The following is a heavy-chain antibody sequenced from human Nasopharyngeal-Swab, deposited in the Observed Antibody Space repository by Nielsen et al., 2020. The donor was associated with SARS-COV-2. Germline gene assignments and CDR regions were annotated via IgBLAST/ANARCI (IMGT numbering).Heavy chain of an antibody. J-gene: IGHJ6*02. D-gene: IGHD5-18*01. V-gene: IGHV4-34*01. CDR3: AREWIQLWSYYYYGMDV. CDR2: INHSGST. CDR1: GGFFSGYY. Sequence: GSLRLSCAVYGGFFSGYYWSWIRQPPGKGLEWIGEINHSGSTNYNPSLKSRVTISVDTSKNQFSLKLSSVTAADTAVYYCAREWIQLWSYYYYGMDVWGQGTTVTVSS.